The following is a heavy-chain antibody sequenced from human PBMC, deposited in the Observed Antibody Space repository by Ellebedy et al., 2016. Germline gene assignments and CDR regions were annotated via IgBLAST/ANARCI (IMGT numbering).Heavy chain of an antibody. D-gene: IGHD3-10*01. Sequence: GGSLRLSXAASGFTFSDYYMSWIRQAPGKGLEWVANINHHGSETYFVDSVKGRFTISRDNAKNSLYLQMDSLRAEDTAVYYCARDLVTMALRFYYFGMDVWGQGTTVTVSS. CDR1: GFTFSDYY. J-gene: IGHJ6*02. CDR3: ARDLVTMALRFYYFGMDV. V-gene: IGHV3-7*01. CDR2: INHHGSET.